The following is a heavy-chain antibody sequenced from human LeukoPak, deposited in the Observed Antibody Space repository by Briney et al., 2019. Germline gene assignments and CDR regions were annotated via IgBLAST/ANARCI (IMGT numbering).Heavy chain of an antibody. D-gene: IGHD6-19*01. V-gene: IGHV1-69*05. CDR2: IIPIFGTA. CDR1: GGTFSSYA. Sequence: ASVKVSCKASGGTFSSYAISWVRQAPGQGLEWMGGIIPIFGTANYAQKFQGRVTITTDESTSTAYMELSSLRSEDTAVYYCAKYSIAVAGTSPSGRWWYYFDYWGQGTLVTVSS. J-gene: IGHJ4*02. CDR3: AKYSIAVAGTSPSGRWWYYFDY.